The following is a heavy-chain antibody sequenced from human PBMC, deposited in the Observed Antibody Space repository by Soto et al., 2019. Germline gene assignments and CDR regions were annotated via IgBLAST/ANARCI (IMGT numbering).Heavy chain of an antibody. Sequence: PGGSLRLSCAASGFTFSSYGMHWVRQAPGMGLEWVAVISYDGSNKYYADSVKGRFTISRDNSKNTLYLQMNSLRAEDTAVYYCAKDRGYSSSWPEIYYYYGMDVWGQGTTVTVS. V-gene: IGHV3-30*18. D-gene: IGHD6-13*01. J-gene: IGHJ6*02. CDR3: AKDRGYSSSWPEIYYYYGMDV. CDR1: GFTFSSYG. CDR2: ISYDGSNK.